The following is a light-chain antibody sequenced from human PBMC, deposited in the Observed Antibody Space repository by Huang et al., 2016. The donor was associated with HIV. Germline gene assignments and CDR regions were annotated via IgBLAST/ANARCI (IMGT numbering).Light chain of an antibody. CDR3: QQYNNWPRT. CDR1: QSVSSN. V-gene: IGKV3-15*01. Sequence: EIVMPQSPATLSVSPGEGATPSSRTSQSVSSNLAWYQQKPGQAPRLLIYAASTRATGIPARFSGSGSGTEFTLTISSLQSEDFAVYYCQQYNNWPRTFGQGTKVEIK. J-gene: IGKJ1*01. CDR2: AAS.